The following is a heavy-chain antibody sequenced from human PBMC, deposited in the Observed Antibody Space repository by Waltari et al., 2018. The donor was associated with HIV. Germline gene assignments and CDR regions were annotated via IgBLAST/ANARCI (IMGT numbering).Heavy chain of an antibody. CDR1: GASISPRGFY. D-gene: IGHD3-10*01. Sequence: QVHLQESGPGLLKPAETLSLTCKLSGASISPRGFYCGWIRQPPGKTFEWLGGQHFPGDLSYHPTLSSRVTISAATSSNQLSLTVNLVTATDTAVYFSVRVGSGIYFPTRVDFWGQGALVTVSS. V-gene: IGHV4-39*02. CDR3: VRVGSGIYFPTRVDF. J-gene: IGHJ3*01. CDR2: QHFPGDL.